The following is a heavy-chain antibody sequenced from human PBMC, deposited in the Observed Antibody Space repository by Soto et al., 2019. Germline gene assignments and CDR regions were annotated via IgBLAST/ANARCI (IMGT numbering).Heavy chain of an antibody. CDR2: ISYDGNSK. J-gene: IGHJ6*02. V-gene: IGHV3-30*18. Sequence: QAQMVQSGGGVVQPGRSLRLSCAGSRFTFTNFGMHWVRQAPGKGLEWVAYISYDGNSKFYADSVKGRFTISRDDSQNTLFLQMSSLRAEDTAVYYCANVRMGRSFYHYYAMDVWGQGTTVTVSS. CDR1: RFTFTNFG. D-gene: IGHD1-26*01. CDR3: ANVRMGRSFYHYYAMDV.